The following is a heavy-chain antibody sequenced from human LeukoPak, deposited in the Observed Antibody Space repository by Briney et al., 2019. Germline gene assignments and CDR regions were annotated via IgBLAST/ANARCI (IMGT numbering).Heavy chain of an antibody. Sequence: GGSLRLSCAASGFTFSSYSMNWVRQAPGKGLEWVSSISSSGSHIYYADSVKGRFTISRDNAKNSLYLQMNSLRAEDTAVYYCARSGYSSTPFDYWGQGTLVTVSS. V-gene: IGHV3-21*01. CDR1: GFTFSSYS. D-gene: IGHD6-13*01. CDR2: ISSSGSHI. CDR3: ARSGYSSTPFDY. J-gene: IGHJ4*02.